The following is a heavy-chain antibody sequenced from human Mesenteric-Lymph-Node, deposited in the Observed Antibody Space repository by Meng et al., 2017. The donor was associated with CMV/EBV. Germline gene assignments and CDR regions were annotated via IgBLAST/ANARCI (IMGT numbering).Heavy chain of an antibody. D-gene: IGHD3-3*01. J-gene: IGHJ4*02. CDR1: GGTFSSYT. CDR3: ARPLRFLEWSPLSY. CDR2: IIPILGIA. V-gene: IGHV1-69*02. Sequence: SVKVSCKASGGTFSSYTISWVRQAPGQGLEWMGRIIPILGIANYAQKFQGRVTITADKSTSTAYMELSSLRSEDTAVYYCARPLRFLEWSPLSYWGQGTLVTVSS.